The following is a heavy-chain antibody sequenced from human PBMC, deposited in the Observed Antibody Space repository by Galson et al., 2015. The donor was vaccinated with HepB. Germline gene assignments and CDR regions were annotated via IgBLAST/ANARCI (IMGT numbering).Heavy chain of an antibody. D-gene: IGHD6-19*01. CDR1: GFSVDSRA. V-gene: IGHV3-23*01. CDR2: ISNNAGKT. J-gene: IGHJ4*02. Sequence: SLRLSCAVSGFSVDSRAMSWARQAPGKSLEWLSSISNNAGKTYYAGSVRGRFTISRDESTNSVFLQMDSLRADDTAVYYCAKDHPSSGWPAFDYWGQGALVIGSS. CDR3: AKDHPSSGWPAFDY.